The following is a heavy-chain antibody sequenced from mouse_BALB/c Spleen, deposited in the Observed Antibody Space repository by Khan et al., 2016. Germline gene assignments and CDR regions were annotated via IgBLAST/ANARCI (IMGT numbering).Heavy chain of an antibody. Sequence: QVQLQQSGPELVRPGASVKMSCKASGYTFTSYWMHWVKQRPGQGLEWIGMIDPPNSETRLNQKFKDKATLKVDKSSNTAYMQLSSRTSEDSAVSYSSRTGYYGVPWFASWGQGTLVTVSA. CDR2: IDPPNSET. CDR3: SRTGYYGVPWFAS. D-gene: IGHD1-1*01. CDR1: GYTFTSYW. V-gene: IGHV1S127*01. J-gene: IGHJ3*01.